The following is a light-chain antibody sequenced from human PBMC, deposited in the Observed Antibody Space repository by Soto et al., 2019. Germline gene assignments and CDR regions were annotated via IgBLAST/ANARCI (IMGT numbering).Light chain of an antibody. Sequence: SYELTQPLSVSVALGQTATIACGGGNSAGKNVHWYQQKPGQAPVLVIYGDTNRPSGIPERFSGSNSGNTATLTISRAQAGDEADYYCQVWDTFSVVFGPGTQLTVL. CDR1: NSAGKN. V-gene: IGLV3-9*01. J-gene: IGLJ1*01. CDR3: QVWDTFSVV. CDR2: GDT.